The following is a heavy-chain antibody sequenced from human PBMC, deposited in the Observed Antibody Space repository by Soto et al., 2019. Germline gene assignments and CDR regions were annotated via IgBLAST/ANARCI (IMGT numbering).Heavy chain of an antibody. CDR1: GFTVSTYN. D-gene: IGHD1-26*01. J-gene: IGHJ6*02. Sequence: EVHLVESGGGLMQPGGSLRPSCAASGFTVSTYNMIWVRQAPVKGLEWVSVTYSGGSTQYADSVKGRFTVSRDNSKNTLYLQMSSLRDEDTAVYYCARKLSGAVQGWAYGMDVWGRGTTVTVSS. CDR3: ARKLSGAVQGWAYGMDV. V-gene: IGHV3-53*02. CDR2: TYSGGST.